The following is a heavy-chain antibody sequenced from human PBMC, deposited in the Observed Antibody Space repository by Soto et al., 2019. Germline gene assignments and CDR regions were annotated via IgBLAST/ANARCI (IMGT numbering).Heavy chain of an antibody. Sequence: QVQVVQSGAEVKKPGSSVKVSCKAPGGTFSTYIISWVRQAPGQGLEWMGRIIPIPDITNYAQKFQGRVTFTADKSTSTAYMELSSLRSEDTAVYYCARDRITTRGDAFDLWGQGTMVTVSS. CDR1: GGTFSTYI. D-gene: IGHD3-3*01. V-gene: IGHV1-69*08. J-gene: IGHJ3*01. CDR3: ARDRITTRGDAFDL. CDR2: IIPIPDIT.